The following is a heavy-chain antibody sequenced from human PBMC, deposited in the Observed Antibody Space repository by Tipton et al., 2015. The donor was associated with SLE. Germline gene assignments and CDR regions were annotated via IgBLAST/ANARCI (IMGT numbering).Heavy chain of an antibody. Sequence: TLSLTCTVSGGSISSYYWSWIRQPPGKGLEWIGYIYTSGSTNYNPSLKSRVTISVDTSKNQFSLKLSSVTAADTAVYYCARGTHKGWYFDLWGRGTLVTVSS. V-gene: IGHV4-59*01. CDR3: ARGTHKGWYFDL. D-gene: IGHD1-14*01. CDR1: GGSISSYY. CDR2: IYTSGST. J-gene: IGHJ2*01.